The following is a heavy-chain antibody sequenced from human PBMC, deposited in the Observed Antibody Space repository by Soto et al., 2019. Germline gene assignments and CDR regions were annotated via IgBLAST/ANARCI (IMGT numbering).Heavy chain of an antibody. D-gene: IGHD6-19*01. V-gene: IGHV3-23*01. Sequence: ETLSLTCAVYGGSFSGYYWSWIRQPPGKGLEWVSAISGSGGSTYYADSVKGRFTISRDNSKNTLYLQMNSLRAEDTAVYYCAKEYSSGWLDDLGTNAFDIWGQGTMVTVSS. J-gene: IGHJ3*02. CDR1: GGSFSGYY. CDR3: AKEYSSGWLDDLGTNAFDI. CDR2: ISGSGGST.